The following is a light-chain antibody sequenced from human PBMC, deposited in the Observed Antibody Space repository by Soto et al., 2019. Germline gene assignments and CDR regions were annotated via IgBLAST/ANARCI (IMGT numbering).Light chain of an antibody. V-gene: IGKV3-20*01. J-gene: IGKJ1*01. CDR3: QQYVGWT. CDR1: QTISSDY. Sequence: EIVLMQSPGTLSVSPGERATLSCRASQTISSDYLAWYQQKPGQAPSLLIYGTSSRATGIPDRFSGSGSGTDFTLTISRLEPEDSAIYYCQQYVGWTFGQGTKVEIK. CDR2: GTS.